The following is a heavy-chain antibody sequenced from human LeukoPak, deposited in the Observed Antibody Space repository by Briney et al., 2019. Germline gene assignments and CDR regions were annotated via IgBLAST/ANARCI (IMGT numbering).Heavy chain of an antibody. D-gene: IGHD3-22*01. J-gene: IGHJ3*01. CDR2: ISYIGST. Sequence: SETLSLTCTVSGGSFTTHYWSWIRQPPGKGLEWIGYISYIGSTNYNPSLKSRVTISIDTSKSEVSLMLTSVTAADTAVYYCASDSISMNTFDAWGQGTMVTVSS. V-gene: IGHV4-59*11. CDR1: GGSFTTHY. CDR3: ASDSISMNTFDA.